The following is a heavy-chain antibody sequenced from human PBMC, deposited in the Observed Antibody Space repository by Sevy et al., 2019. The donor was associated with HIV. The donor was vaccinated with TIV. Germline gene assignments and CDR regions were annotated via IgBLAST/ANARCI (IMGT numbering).Heavy chain of an antibody. CDR3: ARDSDNYDILTGYYPFDY. D-gene: IGHD3-9*01. V-gene: IGHV1-46*01. J-gene: IGHJ4*02. CDR2: INPSGGST. Sequence: ASVKVSCKASGYTFTSYYMHWVRQAPGQGLEWMGIINPSGGSTNYAQKFQGRVTMTRDTSTGTVYMELSSLRSEDTAVYYCARDSDNYDILTGYYPFDYWGQGTLVTVSS. CDR1: GYTFTSYY.